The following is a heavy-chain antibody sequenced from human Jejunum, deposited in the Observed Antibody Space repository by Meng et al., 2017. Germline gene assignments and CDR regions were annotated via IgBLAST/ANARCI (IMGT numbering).Heavy chain of an antibody. CDR3: ARDIPANASAFDI. CDR1: GFTFSGYW. D-gene: IGHD2-2*01. CDR2: IEEDGGDK. V-gene: IGHV3-7*01. J-gene: IGHJ3*02. Sequence: GESLKISCAASGFTFSGYWMSWVRQAPGKGLEWVANIEEDGGDKHYVDSVEGRFTVSRDNATNSLCLQMNSLRAADTAVYYCARDIPANASAFDIWGRGTMVTVSS.